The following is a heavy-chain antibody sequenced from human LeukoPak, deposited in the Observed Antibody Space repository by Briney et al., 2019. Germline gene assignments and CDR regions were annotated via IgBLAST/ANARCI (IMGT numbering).Heavy chain of an antibody. D-gene: IGHD3-22*01. V-gene: IGHV4-31*03. Sequence: SQTLSLTCTVPGGSISSGGYYWSWIRQHPGKGLEWIGYIYYSGSTYYNPSLKSRVTISVDTSKNQFSLKLSSVTAADTAVYYCARAILIYDSSGYYSLFFDYWGQGTLVTVSS. CDR2: IYYSGST. J-gene: IGHJ4*02. CDR3: ARAILIYDSSGYYSLFFDY. CDR1: GGSISSGGYY.